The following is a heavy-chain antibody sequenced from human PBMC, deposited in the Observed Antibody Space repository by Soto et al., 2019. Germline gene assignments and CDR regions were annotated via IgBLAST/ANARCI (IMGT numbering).Heavy chain of an antibody. Sequence: GGSLRLSCAASGFTFSSYSMNWVRQAPGKGLEWVSYISSSSSTIYYADSVKGRFTISRDNAKNSLYLQMNSLRDEDTAVYYCARDFCSNTSCYIAYGKDVWGQGTTVTVSS. CDR2: ISSSSSTI. J-gene: IGHJ6*02. CDR3: ARDFCSNTSCYIAYGKDV. CDR1: GFTFSSYS. V-gene: IGHV3-48*02. D-gene: IGHD2-2*02.